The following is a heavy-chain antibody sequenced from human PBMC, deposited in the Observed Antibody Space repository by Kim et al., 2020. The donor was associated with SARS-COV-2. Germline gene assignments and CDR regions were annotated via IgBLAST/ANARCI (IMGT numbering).Heavy chain of an antibody. V-gene: IGHV3-43*01. Sequence: GGSLRLSCAASGFTFDDYTMHWVRQAPGKGLEWVSLISWDGGSTYYADSVKGRFTISRDNSKNSLYLQMNSLRTEDTALYYCAKGLFLEPYFDYWGQGTLVTVSS. CDR3: AKGLFLEPYFDY. CDR2: ISWDGGST. CDR1: GFTFDDYT. J-gene: IGHJ4*02.